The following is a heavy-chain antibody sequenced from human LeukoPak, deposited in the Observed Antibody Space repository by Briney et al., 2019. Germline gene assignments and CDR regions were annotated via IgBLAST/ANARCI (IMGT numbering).Heavy chain of an antibody. Sequence: PSETLSLTCTVSGGSLTSGSYYWAWIRQPPRKGLEWIGSIYSGGGTFYHPSLRTRVTISVDTSQKQFSLTLPSVTAADTAVYYCARRNYGGTLEYWGQGTLVTVSS. J-gene: IGHJ4*02. V-gene: IGHV4-39*01. CDR3: ARRNYGGTLEY. CDR1: GGSLTSGSYY. D-gene: IGHD4-17*01. CDR2: IYSGGGT.